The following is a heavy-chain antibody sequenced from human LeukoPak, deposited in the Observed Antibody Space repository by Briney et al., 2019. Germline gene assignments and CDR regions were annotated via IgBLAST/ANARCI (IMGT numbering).Heavy chain of an antibody. CDR2: IYYSGST. V-gene: IGHV4-30-4*01. J-gene: IGHJ4*02. CDR1: GGSISSGDYY. CDR3: ARASITMVRGVIGMLFDY. D-gene: IGHD3-10*01. Sequence: SQTLSLTCTVPGGSISSGDYYWSWIRQPPGKGLEWIGYIYYSGSTYYNPSLKSRVTISVDTSKNQFSLKLSSVTAADTAVYYCARASITMVRGVIGMLFDYWCQGTLVTVSS.